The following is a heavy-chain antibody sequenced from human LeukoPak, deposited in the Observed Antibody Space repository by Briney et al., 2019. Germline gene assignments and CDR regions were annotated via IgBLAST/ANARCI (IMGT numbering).Heavy chain of an antibody. Sequence: GGXLXXXCAASGFTFSSYSMNWVRQAPGKGLEXVSSISSSSSYIYYADSVKGRFTISRDNAKNSLYLQMNSLRAEDTAVYYCASEAYSSSWYQGWGQGTLVTVSS. CDR2: ISSSSSYI. CDR3: ASEAYSSSWYQG. V-gene: IGHV3-21*01. J-gene: IGHJ4*02. D-gene: IGHD6-13*01. CDR1: GFTFSSYS.